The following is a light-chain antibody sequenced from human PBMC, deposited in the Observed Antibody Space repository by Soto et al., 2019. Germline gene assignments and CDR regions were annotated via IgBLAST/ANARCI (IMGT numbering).Light chain of an antibody. CDR2: GND. V-gene: IGLV1-47*01. CDR1: SSNIGSNS. CDR3: AAWHNSLGVV. J-gene: IGLJ2*01. Sequence: QSVLTQPPSASGTPGQRVTISCSGSSSNIGSNSVSWYLQLPGTAPKLLIYGNDHRPSGVPDRFSGSKSGTSASLAISGLQSDDEADYYCAAWHNSLGVVFGGGTKLTVL.